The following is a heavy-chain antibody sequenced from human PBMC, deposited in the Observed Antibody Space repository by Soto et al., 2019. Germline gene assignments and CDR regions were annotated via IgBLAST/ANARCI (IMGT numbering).Heavy chain of an antibody. V-gene: IGHV1-8*01. Sequence: ASVKVSCKASGYTFTSYDINWVRQATGQGLEWMGWMSPNSGNAGYAQKFQGRATMTRDTSKSTAYMELSSLRSEDTAVYYCARQWELSGYYYGMDVWGQGTTVTSP. CDR2: MSPNSGNA. CDR1: GYTFTSYD. CDR3: ARQWELSGYYYGMDV. D-gene: IGHD1-26*01. J-gene: IGHJ6*02.